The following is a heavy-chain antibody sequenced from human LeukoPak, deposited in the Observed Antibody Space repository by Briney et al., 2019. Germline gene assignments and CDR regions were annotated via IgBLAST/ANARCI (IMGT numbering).Heavy chain of an antibody. D-gene: IGHD1-26*01. Sequence: GRSLRLSCAASGFTFSSYAMHWVRQAPGKXLEWVAVISYDGSNKYYADSVKGRFTFSRDNSKNTLYLQINSLRAEDTAVYYCARETSDWYFDLWGRGTLVTVSS. V-gene: IGHV3-30-3*01. CDR3: ARETSDWYFDL. CDR2: ISYDGSNK. CDR1: GFTFSSYA. J-gene: IGHJ2*01.